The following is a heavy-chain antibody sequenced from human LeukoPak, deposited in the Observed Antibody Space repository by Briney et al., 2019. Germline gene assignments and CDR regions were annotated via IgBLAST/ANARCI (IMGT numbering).Heavy chain of an antibody. Sequence: SETLSLTCSVSGVPISSYYWSWIRQPPGKGLEWIGSIDFSGSTKFNPSLKSRVTISIDASKNQFSLKLSSVTAADTAVYYCAGALGYSGYDLFDYWGQGTLVTVSS. J-gene: IGHJ4*02. V-gene: IGHV4-59*08. CDR2: IDFSGST. D-gene: IGHD5-12*01. CDR3: AGALGYSGYDLFDY. CDR1: GVPISSYY.